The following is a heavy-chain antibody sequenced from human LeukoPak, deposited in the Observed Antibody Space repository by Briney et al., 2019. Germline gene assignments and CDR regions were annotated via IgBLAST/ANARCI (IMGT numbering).Heavy chain of an antibody. J-gene: IGHJ4*02. V-gene: IGHV4-34*01. CDR3: ARETAAAGSFIAIHDY. D-gene: IGHD6-13*01. Sequence: PSETLSLTCAVYGGSFSGYYWSWVRQPPGKGLEWIGEINDSENTNYNPSLKSRVTISVDTSKNQFSLKLRSVTAADTGIYYCARETAAAGSFIAIHDYWGQGTLVTVSS. CDR1: GGSFSGYY. CDR2: INDSENT.